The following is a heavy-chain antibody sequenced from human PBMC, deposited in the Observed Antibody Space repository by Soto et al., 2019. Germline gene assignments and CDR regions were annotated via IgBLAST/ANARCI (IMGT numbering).Heavy chain of an antibody. V-gene: IGHV3-21*06. J-gene: IGHJ5*02. D-gene: IGHD4-17*01. CDR3: ATDSLYSTTWYDYFDL. CDR2: ISRTGDDV. CDR1: GFIFTNYG. Sequence: EGQLVESGGGLVKPGGSLRLSCAASGFIFTNYGMHWVRQAPGKGLEWVASISRTGDDVLYADSVQGRFSISRDNAKNSLSLQMSSLRVEDTSVYYCATDSLYSTTWYDYFDLWGQGTLVTVSS.